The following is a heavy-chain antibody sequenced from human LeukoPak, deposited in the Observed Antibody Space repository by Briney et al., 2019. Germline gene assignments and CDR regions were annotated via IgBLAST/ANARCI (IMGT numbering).Heavy chain of an antibody. V-gene: IGHV1-18*01. CDR2: ISTYNGNT. CDR1: GYTFSNYG. CDR3: ARDRLPATHYYDSSGSGFDY. D-gene: IGHD3-22*01. Sequence: ASVKVSCKASGYTFSNYGISWVRQAPGQGLEWMGWISTYNGNTNYAQKVQGRVTMTTDTSTSTAYMELRSLRSDDTAVYYCARDRLPATHYYDSSGSGFDYWGQGTLVTVSS. J-gene: IGHJ4*02.